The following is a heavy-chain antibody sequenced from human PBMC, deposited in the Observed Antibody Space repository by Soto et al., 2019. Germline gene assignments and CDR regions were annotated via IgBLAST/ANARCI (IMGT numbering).Heavy chain of an antibody. CDR2: LYSGGST. CDR3: GRDGYVL. Sequence: EVQLVESGGGLVQPGESLRLSCAVSGLTVSRNYMNWVRQAPGKGLEWVASLYSGGSTYYADSVKGRFTISRDNSNNTIYLQGDSLRGDDTAVYYCGRDGYVLGGQGTLVTVSS. V-gene: IGHV3-66*01. J-gene: IGHJ4*02. CDR1: GLTVSRNY. D-gene: IGHD5-12*01.